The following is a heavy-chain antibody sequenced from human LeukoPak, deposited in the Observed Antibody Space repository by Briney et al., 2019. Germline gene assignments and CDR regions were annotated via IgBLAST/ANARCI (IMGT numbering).Heavy chain of an antibody. CDR1: GYTFTSYD. J-gene: IGHJ6*03. D-gene: IGHD3-10*01. CDR2: MNPNSGNT. Sequence: ASVKVSCKASGYTFTSYDINWVRQATGQGLEWMGWMNPNSGNTGYAQKFQGRVTMTRNTSISTAYMELNSLRSEDTAVYYCARAWGYGSGSYYNVGYYYYYIDVWGKGTTVTVSS. CDR3: ARAWGYGSGSYYNVGYYYYYIDV. V-gene: IGHV1-8*01.